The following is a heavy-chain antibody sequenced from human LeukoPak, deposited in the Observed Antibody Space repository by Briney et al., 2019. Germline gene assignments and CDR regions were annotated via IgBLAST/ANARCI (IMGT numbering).Heavy chain of an antibody. V-gene: IGHV4-59*01. CDR1: GGSISSYY. D-gene: IGHD6-19*01. CDR2: IYYSGST. Sequence: SETLSLTGTVSGGSISSYYWSWIRQPRGKGLEWIGYIYYSGSTNYNPSLKSRVTISVDTSKNQFSLKLSSVTAADTAVYYCARVDSSGWPYYFDYLGQGTLVTVSS. CDR3: ARVDSSGWPYYFDY. J-gene: IGHJ4*02.